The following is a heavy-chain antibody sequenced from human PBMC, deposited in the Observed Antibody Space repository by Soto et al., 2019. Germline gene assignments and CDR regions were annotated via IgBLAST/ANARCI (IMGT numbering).Heavy chain of an antibody. D-gene: IGHD3-10*01. CDR3: ARVYYYGSGSQDY. V-gene: IGHV3-11*05. J-gene: IGHJ4*02. CDR1: GFTFSDYY. Sequence: PGGSLRLSCAASGFTFSDYYMTWLRQAPGRGPECISYISFGSSFTNYADSVEGRFTISRDNAKNTLYLQMNSLRVEDTAVYYCARVYYYGSGSQDYWGQGTLVTVSS. CDR2: ISFGSSFT.